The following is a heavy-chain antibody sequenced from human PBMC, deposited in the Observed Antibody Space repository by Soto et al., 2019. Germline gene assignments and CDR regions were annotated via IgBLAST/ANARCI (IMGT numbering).Heavy chain of an antibody. D-gene: IGHD1-26*01. V-gene: IGHV3-72*01. CDR1: GFTFREHY. CDR2: IRNKANRYTT. Sequence: EVHVVESGGGLVQPGGSLRLSCAASGFTFREHYVDWVRQASGKGLEWVGRIRNKANRYTTEYAASVKGRFTISRDASRNSVSRQINSLKMEDTAVYLCAGDLARTGPTNDYWRQGTRVTVSS. CDR3: AGDLARTGPTNDY. J-gene: IGHJ4*02.